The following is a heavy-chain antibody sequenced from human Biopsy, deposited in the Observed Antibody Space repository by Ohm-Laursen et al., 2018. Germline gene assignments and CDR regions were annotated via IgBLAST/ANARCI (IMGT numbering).Heavy chain of an antibody. Sequence: GASVKVSCKTSGYTFSKYGISWVRQASGQGLECMGWISSYRDHTNYAQQLQGRVTMTTDTSTNTAYMELKSLRSDDTAVYYCARGDFWSGYYTIFDYWGQGTLVTVSS. CDR3: ARGDFWSGYYTIFDY. CDR2: ISSYRDHT. D-gene: IGHD3-3*01. J-gene: IGHJ4*02. CDR1: GYTFSKYG. V-gene: IGHV1-18*01.